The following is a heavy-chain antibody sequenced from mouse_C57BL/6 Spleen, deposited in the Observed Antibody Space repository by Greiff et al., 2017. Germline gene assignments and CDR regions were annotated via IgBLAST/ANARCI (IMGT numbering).Heavy chain of an antibody. D-gene: IGHD2-4*01. CDR2: INPYNGGT. V-gene: IGHV1-19*01. CDR3: ARPPIYYDYVFDY. J-gene: IGHJ2*01. Sequence: EVQLQQSGPVLVKPGASVKMSCKASGYTFTDYYMNWVKQSHGKSLEWIGVINPYNGGTSYNQKFKGKATLTVDKSSSTAYMELNSLTSEDSAVYYCARPPIYYDYVFDYWGQGTTLTVSS. CDR1: GYTFTDYY.